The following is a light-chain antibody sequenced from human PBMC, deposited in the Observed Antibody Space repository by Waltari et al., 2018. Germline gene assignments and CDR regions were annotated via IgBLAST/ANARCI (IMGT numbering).Light chain of an antibody. CDR3: NSYTTSSTYV. J-gene: IGLJ1*01. CDR1: SSDLGGYNY. Sequence: QSALTQPASVSGSPGQSLTISCTGTSSDLGGYNYVSWYQQHPGKAPKLMIYDVSERPSGVSDRFSGSKSDNTASLTISGLQAEDEADYYCNSYTTSSTYVFGSGTKVTVL. CDR2: DVS. V-gene: IGLV2-14*01.